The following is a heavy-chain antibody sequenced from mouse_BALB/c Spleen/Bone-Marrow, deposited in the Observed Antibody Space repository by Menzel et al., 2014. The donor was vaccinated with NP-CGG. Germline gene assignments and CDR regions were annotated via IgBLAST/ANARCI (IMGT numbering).Heavy chain of an antibody. CDR1: GYTFTSYW. Sequence: QVQLQQSGAELVKPGASVKLSCRASGYTFTSYWMHWVKQRPGQGLEWIGEINPSNGRTNYNEKFKSMATLTVDKSSSTAYMQLSSLTSEDSAVYYCARRDDGYVFFDYWGQGTTLTVSS. CDR3: ARRDDGYVFFDY. CDR2: INPSNGRT. D-gene: IGHD2-3*01. V-gene: IGHV1S81*02. J-gene: IGHJ2*01.